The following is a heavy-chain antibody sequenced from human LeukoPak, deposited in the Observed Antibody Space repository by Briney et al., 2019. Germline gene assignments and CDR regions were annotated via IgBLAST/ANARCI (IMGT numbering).Heavy chain of an antibody. V-gene: IGHV3-7*01. CDR2: INQDGSEK. CDR3: AGDAPVDY. Sequence: GGSLRLSCAASGCTFSTSWMSWVRQAPGKGLEWLAIINQDGSEKYYVDSVKGRFTISRDNAKNSLYLQMNSLRAKDTAVYFCAGDAPVDYWGQGTLVTVSS. CDR1: GCTFSTSW. J-gene: IGHJ4*02.